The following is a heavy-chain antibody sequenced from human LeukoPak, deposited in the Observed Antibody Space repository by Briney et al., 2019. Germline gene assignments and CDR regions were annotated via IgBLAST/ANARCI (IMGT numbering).Heavy chain of an antibody. Sequence: ASVKVSCKASGYTFTSYYMHWVRQAPGQGLEWTGIINPSGGSTSYAQKFQGRVTMIRDMSTSTVYMELSSLRSEDTAVYYCARDRLVVVPAAIRGPNYYYYMDVWGKGTTVTVSS. J-gene: IGHJ6*03. CDR2: INPSGGST. D-gene: IGHD2-2*02. CDR1: GYTFTSYY. V-gene: IGHV1-46*01. CDR3: ARDRLVVVPAAIRGPNYYYYMDV.